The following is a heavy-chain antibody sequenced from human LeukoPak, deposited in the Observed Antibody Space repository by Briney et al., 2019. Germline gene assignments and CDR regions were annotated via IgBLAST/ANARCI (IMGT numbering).Heavy chain of an antibody. J-gene: IGHJ4*02. Sequence: GGSLRLSCAASGFTFSSYGTHWVRQAPGKGLEWVAVISYDGSNKYYADSVKGRFTISRDNSKNTLYLQMNSLRAEDTAVYYCAKVYDSSGYYTPIENYFDYWGQGTLVTVSS. D-gene: IGHD3-22*01. CDR1: GFTFSSYG. CDR3: AKVYDSSGYYTPIENYFDY. V-gene: IGHV3-30*18. CDR2: ISYDGSNK.